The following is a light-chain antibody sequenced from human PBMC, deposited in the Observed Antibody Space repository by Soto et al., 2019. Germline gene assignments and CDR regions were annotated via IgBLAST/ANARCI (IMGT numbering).Light chain of an antibody. CDR3: SSYIHGGGEV. CDR1: STDVGGYNY. Sequence: QSVLTQSASVSGSPGQSITISCTGTSTDVGGYNYVSWYQQHPGKAPKLIIYDVNNRPSGVSNRFSGSKSGNAASLTISGLQAEDEADYYCSSYIHGGGEVFGGGTKLTVL. J-gene: IGLJ2*01. V-gene: IGLV2-14*03. CDR2: DVN.